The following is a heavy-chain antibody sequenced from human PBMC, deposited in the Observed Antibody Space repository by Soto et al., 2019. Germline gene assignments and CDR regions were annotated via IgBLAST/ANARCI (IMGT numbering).Heavy chain of an antibody. CDR2: INPSSGGT. J-gene: IGHJ6*02. Sequence: GASVKVSCKASGYTFTGYYMHWVRQAPGQGLEWMGWINPSSGGTNYAQKFQGWVTMTRDTPISTAYMELSRLRSDDTAVYYCARDRYYDFWSGYFGYYYGMDVWGQGTTVTVSS. D-gene: IGHD3-3*01. CDR3: ARDRYYDFWSGYFGYYYGMDV. V-gene: IGHV1-2*04. CDR1: GYTFTGYY.